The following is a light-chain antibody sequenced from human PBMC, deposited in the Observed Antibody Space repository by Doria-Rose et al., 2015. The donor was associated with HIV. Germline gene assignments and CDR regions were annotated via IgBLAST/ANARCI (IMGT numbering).Light chain of an antibody. CDR3: GTWDSSLSAVV. Sequence: SCSGSSSNIGNNYVSWYQQLPGTAPKLLIYDNNKRPSGIPARFSGSKSGTSATLGITGLQAGDEADYYCGTWDSSLSAVVFGGGTKLTVL. CDR1: SSNIGNNY. J-gene: IGLJ2*01. CDR2: DNN. V-gene: IGLV1-51*01.